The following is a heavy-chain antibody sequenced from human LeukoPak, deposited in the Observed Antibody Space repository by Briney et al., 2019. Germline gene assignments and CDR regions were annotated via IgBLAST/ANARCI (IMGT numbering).Heavy chain of an antibody. D-gene: IGHD3-3*01. Sequence: SETLSLTCTVSGGSVSSGSYYWSWIRQPPGKGLEWIGYIYYSGSTNYNPSLKSRVTISVDTSKNQFSLKLSSVTAADTAVYYCARDPDYNWFDPWGQGTLVTVSS. CDR2: IYYSGST. CDR1: GGSVSSGSYY. V-gene: IGHV4-61*01. CDR3: ARDPDYNWFDP. J-gene: IGHJ5*02.